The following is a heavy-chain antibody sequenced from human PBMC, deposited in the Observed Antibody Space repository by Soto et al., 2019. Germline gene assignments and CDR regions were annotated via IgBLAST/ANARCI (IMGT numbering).Heavy chain of an antibody. CDR2: IVPVFGRP. CDR3: AREGSGYNF. V-gene: IGHV1-69*13. CDR1: GGSFSNFG. Sequence: SVKVSCKASGGSFSNFGTSWVRQAPGQGLEWMGGIVPVFGRPNYAQRFRGRLTITADESTSTGYMELISLRSDDTAVYYCAREGSGYNFWGQGTQVTVSS. J-gene: IGHJ4*02. D-gene: IGHD5-12*01.